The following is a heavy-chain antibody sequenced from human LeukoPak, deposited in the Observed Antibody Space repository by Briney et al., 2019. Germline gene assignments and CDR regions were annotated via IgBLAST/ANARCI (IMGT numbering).Heavy chain of an antibody. D-gene: IGHD3-10*01. CDR2: INPHSGGT. J-gene: IGHJ3*02. CDR3: AREKIAMVRGVISDAFDI. Sequence: ASVKVSCKASGYIFTDYYIHWVRQAPGQGLEWMGWINPHSGGTNYAQKFQGRVTMTRDTSISTAYMELSRLRSDDTAVYYCAREKIAMVRGVISDAFDIWGQGTMVTVSS. V-gene: IGHV1-2*02. CDR1: GYIFTDYY.